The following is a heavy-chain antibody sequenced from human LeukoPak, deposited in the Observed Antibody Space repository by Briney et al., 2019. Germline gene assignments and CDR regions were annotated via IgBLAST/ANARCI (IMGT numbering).Heavy chain of an antibody. D-gene: IGHD3-22*01. CDR3: TKNSDTSIYLRWFDP. CDR1: GFTFSSYW. V-gene: IGHV3-74*01. CDR2: INSDGSTT. Sequence: GGSLRLSCAASGFTFSSYWMHWVRQVPGKGLVWVSRINSDGSTTSYADSVKGRFTISRDNAKNTPYLQMNSLRAEDTAVYYCTKNSDTSIYLRWFDPWGQGTLVTVSS. J-gene: IGHJ5*02.